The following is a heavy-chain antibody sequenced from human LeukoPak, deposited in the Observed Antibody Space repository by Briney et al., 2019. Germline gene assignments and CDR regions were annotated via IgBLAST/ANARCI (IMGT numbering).Heavy chain of an antibody. J-gene: IGHJ4*02. V-gene: IGHV3-23*01. CDR1: GVAFSSYA. CDR2: ISGSGGST. CDR3: AKRYGSGSYCSD. Sequence: GGSLRLSCAASGVAFSSYAMSWVRQAPGKGLEWVSAISGSGGSTYYADSVKGRFTISRDNSRNTLFLQMNSLRPEDTAVYSLAKRYGSGSYCSDWGEGTLVTVSS. D-gene: IGHD3-10*01.